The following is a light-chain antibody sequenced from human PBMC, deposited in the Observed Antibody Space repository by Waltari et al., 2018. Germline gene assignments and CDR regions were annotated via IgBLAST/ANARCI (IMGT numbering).Light chain of an antibody. Sequence: QTVVTQEPSFSVSPGGTVTLTCGWTSGSVSTSYYPSWFPQTPGQAPRPLIYSTNTRSSGVPDRFSGSILGNNAALTITGAQADDESDYYCVLYMGGGILFGGGTKLTVL. CDR3: VLYMGGGIL. V-gene: IGLV8-61*01. CDR2: STN. CDR1: SGSVSTSYY. J-gene: IGLJ3*02.